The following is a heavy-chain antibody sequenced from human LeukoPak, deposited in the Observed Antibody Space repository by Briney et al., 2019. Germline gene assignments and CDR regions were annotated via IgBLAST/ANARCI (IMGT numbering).Heavy chain of an antibody. CDR2: IGTSGAT. CDR3: ARSSGALENAFDI. V-gene: IGHV3-13*01. D-gene: IGHD7-27*01. CDR1: GFTFSSYD. Sequence: GGSLRLSCAASGFTFSSYDMHWVRQATGKGLEWVSGIGTSGATYYSGSVKGRFTISRENAKNSLYLQMDSLRAGDTAVFYCARSSGALENAFDIWGQGTMVTVSS. J-gene: IGHJ3*02.